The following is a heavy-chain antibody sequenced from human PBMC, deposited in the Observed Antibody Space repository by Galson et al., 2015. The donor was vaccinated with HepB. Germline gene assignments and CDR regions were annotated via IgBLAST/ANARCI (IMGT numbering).Heavy chain of an antibody. Sequence: SCKVSGYTFTDYYMPWVQQAPGKGLEWMGLVDPEDGETIYAEKFQGRVTITADTSTDTAYMELSSLRSEDTAVYYCATDEKVAVAGNVDYWGQGTLVTVSS. D-gene: IGHD6-19*01. J-gene: IGHJ4*02. CDR2: VDPEDGET. V-gene: IGHV1-69-2*01. CDR1: GYTFTDYY. CDR3: ATDEKVAVAGNVDY.